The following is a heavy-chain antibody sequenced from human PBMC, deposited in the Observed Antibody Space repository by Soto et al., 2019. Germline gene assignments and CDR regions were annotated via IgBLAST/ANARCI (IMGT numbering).Heavy chain of an antibody. CDR2: IIPILGIA. D-gene: IGHD6-6*01. Sequence: GASVKVSCKASGGTFSSYTISWVRQAPGQGLEWMGRIIPILGIANYAQKFQGRVTITADKSTSTAYMELSSLRSEDTAVYYCAVEYSSSFNPNYNWFDPWGQGTLVTVSS. CDR3: AVEYSSSFNPNYNWFDP. V-gene: IGHV1-69*02. J-gene: IGHJ5*02. CDR1: GGTFSSYT.